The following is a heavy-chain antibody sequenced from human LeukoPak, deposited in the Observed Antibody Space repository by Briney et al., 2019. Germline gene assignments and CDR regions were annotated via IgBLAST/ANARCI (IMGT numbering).Heavy chain of an antibody. Sequence: ASVKVSCKASGYIFTSYDINWVRQAPGQGLEWMGWISAYNGNTNYAQKLQGRVTMTTDTSTSTAYMELRSLRSDDTAVYYCARDLLLGGGYYYYGMDVWGQGTTVTVSS. CDR1: GYIFTSYD. J-gene: IGHJ6*02. D-gene: IGHD3-16*01. CDR2: ISAYNGNT. CDR3: ARDLLLGGGYYYYGMDV. V-gene: IGHV1-18*01.